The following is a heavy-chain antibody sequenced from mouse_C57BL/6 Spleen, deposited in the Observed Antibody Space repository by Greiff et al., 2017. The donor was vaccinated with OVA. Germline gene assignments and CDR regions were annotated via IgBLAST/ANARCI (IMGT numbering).Heavy chain of an antibody. CDR1: GYTFTSYW. J-gene: IGHJ2*01. Sequence: QVQLQQPGAELVRPGSSVNLSCKASGYTFTSYWMHWVKQRPIQGLEWIGNIDPSDSETHYNQKFKDKATLTVDKSSSTAYMQLSSLTSEDSAVYYCARDSSGYIFDYWGQGTTLTVSS. CDR2: IDPSDSET. D-gene: IGHD3-2*02. V-gene: IGHV1-52*01. CDR3: ARDSSGYIFDY.